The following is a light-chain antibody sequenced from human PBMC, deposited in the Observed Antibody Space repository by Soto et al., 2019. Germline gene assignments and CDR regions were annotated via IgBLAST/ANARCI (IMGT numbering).Light chain of an antibody. V-gene: IGLV2-18*02. CDR1: SSDVGSYNR. J-gene: IGLJ1*01. Sequence: QSALTQPPSVSGSPGQSVTISCTGTSSDVGSYNRVSWYQQPPGTAPKLMIYEVTNRPSGVPDRFSGSKSGNTASLTISGLQAEDEADYYCSSYAGSSPRYVFGTGTKLTVL. CDR3: SSYAGSSPRYV. CDR2: EVT.